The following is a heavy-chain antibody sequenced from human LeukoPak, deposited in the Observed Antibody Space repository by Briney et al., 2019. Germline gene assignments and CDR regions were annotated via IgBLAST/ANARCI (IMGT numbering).Heavy chain of an antibody. CDR3: ARVAATGYYYYMDV. V-gene: IGHV4-59*01. CDR2: IYSSGST. D-gene: IGHD6-13*01. J-gene: IGHJ6*03. Sequence: RASETLSLTCTVSGGSISSYYWSWIRQPPGKGLEYIGYIYSSGSTNYNPSLKSRVTISVDTSKNQFSLKVSSVTAADTAVYFCARVAATGYYYYMDVWGKGTTVTISS. CDR1: GGSISSYY.